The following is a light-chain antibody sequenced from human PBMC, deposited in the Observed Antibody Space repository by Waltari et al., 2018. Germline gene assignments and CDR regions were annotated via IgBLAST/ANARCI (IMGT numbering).Light chain of an antibody. CDR2: GAT. CDR1: QSVSNHY. V-gene: IGKV3-20*01. Sequence: EIVLPQSPGPLSLSPGERATLSCWASQSVSNHYLAWYHQKPGQAPRLLIYGATSRATGTPDRFSGSGSGTDFTLTISRLEPEDFAVYYCQQYGSSPVTFGQGTKVEIK. J-gene: IGKJ1*01. CDR3: QQYGSSPVT.